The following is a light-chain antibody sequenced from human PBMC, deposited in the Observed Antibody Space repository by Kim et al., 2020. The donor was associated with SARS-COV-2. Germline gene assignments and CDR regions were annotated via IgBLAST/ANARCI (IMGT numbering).Light chain of an antibody. CDR1: SSNIGNNY. V-gene: IGLV1-51*01. CDR3: GTWDSSLSAGFYV. CDR2: DNN. Sequence: QSVLTQPPSASAAPGQKVTISCSGSSSNIGNNYVSWYQQLPGTAPKLLIYDNNKRPSGIPDRFSGSKSGTSATLGITGLQTGDEADYYCGTWDSSLSAGFYVFGTGTKVTVL. J-gene: IGLJ1*01.